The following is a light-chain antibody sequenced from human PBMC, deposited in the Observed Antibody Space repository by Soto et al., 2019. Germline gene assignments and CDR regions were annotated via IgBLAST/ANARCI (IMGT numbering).Light chain of an antibody. V-gene: IGKV3-20*01. J-gene: IGKJ3*01. Sequence: EIVLTQSPGTLSLSPGEGATLSCRASQSVSINYLAWYQQKPGQAPRLLIYGASSRATGIPDRFSGGGSGTDFTLTISRLEPEDFAVYYCQQYGRSPFTFGPGTKVDIK. CDR2: GAS. CDR3: QQYGRSPFT. CDR1: QSVSINY.